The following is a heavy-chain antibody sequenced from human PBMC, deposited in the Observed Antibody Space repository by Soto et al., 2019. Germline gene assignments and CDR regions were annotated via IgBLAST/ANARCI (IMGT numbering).Heavy chain of an antibody. D-gene: IGHD4-17*01. CDR3: ARDRGPRTTVTTGDYYYYGMDV. J-gene: IGHJ6*02. CDR1: GGSISSGDYY. V-gene: IGHV4-30-4*01. CDR2: IYYSGST. Sequence: SETLSLTCTVSGGSISSGDYYWSWIRQPPGKGLEWIGYIYYSGSTYYNPSLKSRVTISVDTSKNQFSLKLSSVTAADTAVYYCARDRGPRTTVTTGDYYYYGMDVWGQGTTVTVAS.